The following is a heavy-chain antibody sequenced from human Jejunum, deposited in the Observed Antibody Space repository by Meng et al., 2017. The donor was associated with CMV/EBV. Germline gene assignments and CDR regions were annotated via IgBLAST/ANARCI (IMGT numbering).Heavy chain of an antibody. J-gene: IGHJ6*02. Sequence: FSNYAMTWVRQAPGKGLEWVSAISGSGGSTHYADSVKGRFTISRDNSNNTLYLQMNGLRAEDTAKYYCAKATDIVVVVAAYGLDVWGQGTT. CDR1: FSNYA. V-gene: IGHV3-23*01. CDR2: ISGSGGST. CDR3: AKATDIVVVVAAYGLDV. D-gene: IGHD2-15*01.